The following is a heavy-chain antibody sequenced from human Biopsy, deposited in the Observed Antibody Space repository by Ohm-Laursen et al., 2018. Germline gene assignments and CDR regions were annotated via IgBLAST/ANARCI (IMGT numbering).Heavy chain of an antibody. J-gene: IGHJ4*02. Sequence: GSSVKVSCKVSGGTFNNYAISWVRQAPGPGLEWMGGISPVFGAVKYAEKFRGRLTITAGESTGTAYMELNSLTSDDTAVYYCATDAVGGLAVFGGQGTLVTVSS. V-gene: IGHV1-69*01. CDR3: ATDAVGGLAVF. CDR1: GGTFNNYA. D-gene: IGHD3-16*01. CDR2: ISPVFGAV.